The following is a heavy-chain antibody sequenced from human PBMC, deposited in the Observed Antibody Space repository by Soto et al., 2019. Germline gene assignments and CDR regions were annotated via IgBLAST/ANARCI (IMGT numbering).Heavy chain of an antibody. Sequence: PSETLSLTCAVYGGSFSGYYWSWIRQPPGKGLVWIGEINHSGSTNYNPSLESRVTISVDTSKNQFSLKLSSVTAADTAVYYCARGHPRRVRLGSLLQKTSYYDFWSGHPETSDYYYYGMDVWGQGTTVTVSS. CDR1: GGSFSGYY. J-gene: IGHJ6*02. CDR2: INHSGST. V-gene: IGHV4-34*01. CDR3: ARGHPRRVRLGSLLQKTSYYDFWSGHPETSDYYYYGMDV. D-gene: IGHD3-3*01.